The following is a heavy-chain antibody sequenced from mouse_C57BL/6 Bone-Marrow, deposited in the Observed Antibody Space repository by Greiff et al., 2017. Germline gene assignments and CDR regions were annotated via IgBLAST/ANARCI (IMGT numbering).Heavy chain of an antibody. J-gene: IGHJ4*01. CDR3: ARGGSYAMDY. Sequence: EVKLVESGGGLVKPGGSLKLSCAASGFTFSSYAMSWVRQTPEKRLEWVATISDGGSYTYYPDNVKGRFTISRDNAKNNLYLQMSHLKSEDTAMYYCARGGSYAMDYWGQGTSVTVSS. CDR1: GFTFSSYA. CDR2: ISDGGSYT. V-gene: IGHV5-4*03.